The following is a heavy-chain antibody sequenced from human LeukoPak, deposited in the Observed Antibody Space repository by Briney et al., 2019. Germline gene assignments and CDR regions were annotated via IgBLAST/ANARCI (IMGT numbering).Heavy chain of an antibody. Sequence: SVKVSCKASGGTFSSYAISWVRQAPGQGLEWMGGIIPIFGTANYAQKFQGRVTITADESTSTAYMELSSLRSEDTAVYYCARRSGTDPGRTYYYYGMDVWGQGTTVTVSS. D-gene: IGHD1-1*01. V-gene: IGHV1-69*13. CDR2: IIPIFGTA. J-gene: IGHJ6*02. CDR3: ARRSGTDPGRTYYYYGMDV. CDR1: GGTFSSYA.